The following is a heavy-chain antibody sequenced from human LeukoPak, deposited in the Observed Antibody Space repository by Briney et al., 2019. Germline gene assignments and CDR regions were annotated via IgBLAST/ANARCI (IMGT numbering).Heavy chain of an antibody. D-gene: IGHD3-10*01. V-gene: IGHV3-21*01. Sequence: PGGSLRLSCAASGFTFSSYAMSWVRQAPGKGLEWVSSISSSSSYIYYADSVKGRFTISRDNAKNSLYLQMNSLRAEDTAVYYCARVVSGSGSYYNQFDPWGQGTLVTVSS. CDR1: GFTFSSYA. CDR2: ISSSSSYI. CDR3: ARVVSGSGSYYNQFDP. J-gene: IGHJ5*02.